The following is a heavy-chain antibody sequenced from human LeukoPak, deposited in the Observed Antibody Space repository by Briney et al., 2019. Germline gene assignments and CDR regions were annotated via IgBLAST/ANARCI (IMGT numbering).Heavy chain of an antibody. D-gene: IGHD3-10*01. CDR2: IYYSGST. J-gene: IGHJ4*02. CDR1: GGSISSGGSY. Sequence: PSQTLSLTCTVSGGSISSGGSYWSWIRQNPGKGLEWIGYIYYSGSTYYNPSLKSRVTISVDTSKNPFSLNLSSVTAADTAVYYCARGINFAESNYYFDCGGQGPLVTVSS. CDR3: ARGINFAESNYYFDC. V-gene: IGHV4-31*03.